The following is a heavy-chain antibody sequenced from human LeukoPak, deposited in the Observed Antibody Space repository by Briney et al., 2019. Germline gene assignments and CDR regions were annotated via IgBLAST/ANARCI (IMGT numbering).Heavy chain of an antibody. V-gene: IGHV4-59*05. Sequence: SETLSLTCTVSGGSISSYYWSWIRQPPGKGLEWIGSIYYSGSTYYNPSLKSRVTISVDTSKNQFSLKLSSVTAADTAVYYCARHGAPARPGYYYYYGMDVWGQGTTVTVSS. CDR2: IYYSGST. CDR3: ARHGAPARPGYYYYYGMDV. J-gene: IGHJ6*02. CDR1: GGSISSYY. D-gene: IGHD6-6*01.